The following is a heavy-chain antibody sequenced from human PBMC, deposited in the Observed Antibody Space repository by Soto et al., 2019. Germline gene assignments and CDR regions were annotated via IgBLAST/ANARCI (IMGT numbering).Heavy chain of an antibody. V-gene: IGHV3-9*01. D-gene: IGHD6-19*01. CDR2: ISWNSGSI. CDR3: ARAVAGIHDY. Sequence: EVQLVESGGGLVQPGRSLRLSCAASGFTFDDYAKHWVRQAPGKGLEWVSGISWNSGSIAYAHSVKGRFTISRDNAKNSLYVQMNSLRAEDTALYYCARAVAGIHDYWGQGTLVTVSS. J-gene: IGHJ4*02. CDR1: GFTFDDYA.